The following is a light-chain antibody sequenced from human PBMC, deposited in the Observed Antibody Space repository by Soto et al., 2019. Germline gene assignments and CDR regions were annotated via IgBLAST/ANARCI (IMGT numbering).Light chain of an antibody. J-gene: IGLJ1*01. Sequence: QSALTQPASVSGSPGQSITISCTGTSSDIGAYNYVSWYQQYPGKAPKLMIYGVTNRPSGVSNRFSGSKTGNTASLTISGLQAEEEADYYCFSNRSGDSHVFGTGTRSPS. CDR3: FSNRSGDSHV. CDR1: SSDIGAYNY. CDR2: GVT. V-gene: IGLV2-14*01.